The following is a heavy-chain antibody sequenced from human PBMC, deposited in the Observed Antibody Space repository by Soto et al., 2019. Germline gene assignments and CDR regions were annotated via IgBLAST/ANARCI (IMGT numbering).Heavy chain of an antibody. V-gene: IGHV2-26*01. CDR3: ARRSAGAAAGTYYFDY. J-gene: IGHJ4*02. CDR2: IFSNDEK. D-gene: IGHD6-13*01. Sequence: QVTLKESGPVLVKPTETLTLTCTVSGFSLSNARMGVSWIRQPPGKALEWLAHIFSNDEKSYSTSLKSRLTISKDTSKSQVVLTMTNMDPVDTAAYYCARRSAGAAAGTYYFDYWGQGTLVTVSS. CDR1: GFSLSNARMG.